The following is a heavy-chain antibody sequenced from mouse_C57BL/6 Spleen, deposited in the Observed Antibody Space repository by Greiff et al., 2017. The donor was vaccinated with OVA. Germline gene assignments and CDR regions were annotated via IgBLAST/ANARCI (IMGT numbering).Heavy chain of an antibody. J-gene: IGHJ2*01. CDR3: ARTPDSISYYFDY. CDR2: IDPANGNT. Sequence: VQLKESVAELVRPGASVKLSCTASGFNIKNTYMHWVKQRPEQGLEWIGRIDPANGNTKYAPKFQGKATITADTSSNTAYLQLSSLTSEDTAIYYCARTPDSISYYFDYWGQGTTLTVSS. D-gene: IGHD1-3*01. V-gene: IGHV14-3*01. CDR1: GFNIKNTY.